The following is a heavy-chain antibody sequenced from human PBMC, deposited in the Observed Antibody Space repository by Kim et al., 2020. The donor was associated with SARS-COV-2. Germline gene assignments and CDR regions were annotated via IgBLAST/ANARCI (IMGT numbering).Heavy chain of an antibody. J-gene: IGHJ5*02. CDR3: ATSKGFFYTTWFDP. D-gene: IGHD2-2*02. Sequence: QKFQGRVTITADVSTSTAYMELSSLRSEDTAVYFCATSKGFFYTTWFDPWGQGTLVTVSS. V-gene: IGHV1-69*01.